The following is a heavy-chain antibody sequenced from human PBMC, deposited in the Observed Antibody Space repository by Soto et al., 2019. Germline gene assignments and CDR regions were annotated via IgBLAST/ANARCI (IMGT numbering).Heavy chain of an antibody. Sequence: ASVKVSCKASGYTFTSYSMHWVRQAPGQRLEWMGWINAGNGNTKYSQKFQGRVTITRDTSASTAYMELSSLRSEDTAVYYWARAVAVAADFDYWGQGTLVTVSS. CDR1: GYTFTSYS. J-gene: IGHJ4*02. CDR3: ARAVAVAADFDY. CDR2: INAGNGNT. D-gene: IGHD6-19*01. V-gene: IGHV1-3*01.